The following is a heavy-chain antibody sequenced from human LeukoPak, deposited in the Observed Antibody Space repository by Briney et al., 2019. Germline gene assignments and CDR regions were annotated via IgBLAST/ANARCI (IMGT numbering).Heavy chain of an antibody. CDR1: GGSISSGSYY. D-gene: IGHD2-2*01. Sequence: PSQTLSLTCTVSGGSISSGSYYWSWIRQPAGKGLEWIGRIYTSGSTNYNPSLKSRVTISVDTSKNQFSLKLSSVTAADTAVYYCARDDVGSTSTHWGQGTLVTVSS. CDR3: ARDDVGSTSTH. J-gene: IGHJ4*02. CDR2: IYTSGST. V-gene: IGHV4-61*02.